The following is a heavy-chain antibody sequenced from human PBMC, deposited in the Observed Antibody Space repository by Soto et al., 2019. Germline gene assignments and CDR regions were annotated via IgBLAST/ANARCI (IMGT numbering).Heavy chain of an antibody. V-gene: IGHV1-18*01. Sequence: ASVKVSCKASGYTFTSYGIRWVRQAPGQGLEWMGWISAYNGNTNYAQKLQGRVTMTTDTSTSTAYMELRSLRSDDTAVYYCARVSLTIFGVVDFDPWGQGTLVTVSS. CDR2: ISAYNGNT. CDR3: ARVSLTIFGVVDFDP. CDR1: GYTFTSYG. J-gene: IGHJ5*02. D-gene: IGHD3-3*01.